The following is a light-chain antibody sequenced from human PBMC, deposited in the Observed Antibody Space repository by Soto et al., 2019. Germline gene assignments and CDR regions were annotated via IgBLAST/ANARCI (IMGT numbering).Light chain of an antibody. CDR1: NTDVGGYDR. V-gene: IGLV2-14*01. J-gene: IGLJ3*02. CDR3: ISYILGNATHGV. Sequence: QSALTQPASVSGSPGQSITISCIGTNTDVGGYDRVSWYQHRPGKAPKRLIFEVYNRLSAISDRFSGSNSGDTASLTISGLQAEDEADYCCISYILGNATHGVLGGGIKVTVL. CDR2: EVY.